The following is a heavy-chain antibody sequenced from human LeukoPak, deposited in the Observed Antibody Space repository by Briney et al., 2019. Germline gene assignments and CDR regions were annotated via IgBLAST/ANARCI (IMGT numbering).Heavy chain of an antibody. V-gene: IGHV4-31*03. Sequence: PSQTLSLTCTVSGGSISSGGYYWSWIRQHPGKGLEWIGYIYYSGSTYYNPSLKSRVTISVDTSKNQFSLKLSSVTAADTAVYYCARESEYYYDSSGRAIDYWGQGTLVTVSS. J-gene: IGHJ4*02. D-gene: IGHD3-22*01. CDR1: GGSISSGGYY. CDR2: IYYSGST. CDR3: ARESEYYYDSSGRAIDY.